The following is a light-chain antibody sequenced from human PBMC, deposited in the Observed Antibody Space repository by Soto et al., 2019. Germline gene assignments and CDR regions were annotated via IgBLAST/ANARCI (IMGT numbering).Light chain of an antibody. J-gene: IGLJ2*01. CDR2: END. V-gene: IGLV1-51*02. CDR1: SSNIGNYY. Sequence: QSVLTQPPSVSAAPGQKVTISCSGSSSNIGNYYVCWYQHLPGTAPKFLIYENDKRPSGIPDRFSGSKSGTSATLDITGLQTGDETDYYCAAWDGNLRAVVFGGGTKLTVL. CDR3: AAWDGNLRAVV.